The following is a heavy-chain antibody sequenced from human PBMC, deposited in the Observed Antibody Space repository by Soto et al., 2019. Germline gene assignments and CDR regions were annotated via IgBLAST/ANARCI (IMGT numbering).Heavy chain of an antibody. Sequence: SETLSLTCTVSGGSISSGDYYWSWIRQPPGKGLEWIGYIYYSGSTYYNPSLKSRVTISVDTSKNQFSLKLSSVTAADTVVYYCARGEWFLRGYGMDVWGRGTTVTRLL. CDR1: GGSISSGDYY. CDR2: IYYSGST. J-gene: IGHJ6*02. V-gene: IGHV4-30-4*01. CDR3: ARGEWFLRGYGMDV. D-gene: IGHD3-3*01.